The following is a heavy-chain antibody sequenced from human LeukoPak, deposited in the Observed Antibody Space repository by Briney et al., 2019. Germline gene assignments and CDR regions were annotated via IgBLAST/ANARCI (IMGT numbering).Heavy chain of an antibody. CDR3: ARDGVGGSFDY. CDR2: ISSSSSTI. J-gene: IGHJ4*02. D-gene: IGHD3-3*01. V-gene: IGHV3-48*04. Sequence: GGSLRLSCAASGFTFSSYSMYWVRQAPGKGLEWVSYISSSSSTIYYADSVKGRFTISRDNAKNSLYLQMNSLRAEDTAVYYCARDGVGGSFDYWGQGTLVTVSS. CDR1: GFTFSSYS.